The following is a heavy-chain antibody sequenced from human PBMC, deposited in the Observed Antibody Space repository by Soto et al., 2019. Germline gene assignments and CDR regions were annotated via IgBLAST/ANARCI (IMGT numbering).Heavy chain of an antibody. Sequence: QVQLVESGGGVVQPGRSLRLSCAASGFTFSSYGMHWVRQAPGKGLEWVAVISYDGSNKYYADSVKGRFTISRDNSKNTLYLQMNGLRAEDTAVYYCALTGSFDYWGQGTLVTVSS. J-gene: IGHJ4*02. V-gene: IGHV3-30*03. CDR1: GFTFSSYG. CDR3: ALTGSFDY. CDR2: ISYDGSNK. D-gene: IGHD3-10*01.